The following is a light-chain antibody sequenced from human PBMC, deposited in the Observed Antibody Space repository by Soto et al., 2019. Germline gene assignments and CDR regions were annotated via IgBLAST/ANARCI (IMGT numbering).Light chain of an antibody. CDR3: HHRASRPPYT. CDR1: QSVSSSY. J-gene: IGKJ2*01. V-gene: IGKV3D-20*02. CDR2: GAS. Sequence: EIVLTQSPGTLSLSPGERATLSCRASQSVSSSYLAWYQQKPGQAPRLLIYGASSRATGIPDRISGSGSGTDFTLTINGLEPEDFAVYYCHHRASRPPYTFGQGTKLEIK.